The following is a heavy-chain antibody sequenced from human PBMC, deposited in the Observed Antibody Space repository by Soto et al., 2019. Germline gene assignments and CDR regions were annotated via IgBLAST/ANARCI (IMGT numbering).Heavy chain of an antibody. CDR3: SLSDLYYGMDV. V-gene: IGHV3-23*01. Sequence: EVQLLESWGGLVQHGGSLRLSCAASGFTFSSYAMIWVRQAPGKGLEWVSSISTSGGSTYYADSVKGRFTISRDNSNNTLYLQMTSLRAEDTAVYYSSLSDLYYGMDVWGLGTTVTVSS. CDR1: GFTFSSYA. CDR2: ISTSGGST. J-gene: IGHJ6*02.